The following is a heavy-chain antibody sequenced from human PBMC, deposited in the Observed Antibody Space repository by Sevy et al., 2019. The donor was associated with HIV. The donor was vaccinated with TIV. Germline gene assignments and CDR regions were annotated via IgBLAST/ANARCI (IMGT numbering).Heavy chain of an antibody. J-gene: IGHJ4*02. CDR3: TNRGVVIITGFDY. D-gene: IGHD1-20*01. V-gene: IGHV3-23*01. Sequence: GGSLRLSCAAAGFIFNSHAMSWVRQAPGKGLERVSTISGSGGYTYYADSVKGRFTISRDNSKNTVDLQMNSLRAEDTAVYYCTNRGVVIITGFDYWGQGTLVTVSS. CDR2: ISGSGGYT. CDR1: GFIFNSHA.